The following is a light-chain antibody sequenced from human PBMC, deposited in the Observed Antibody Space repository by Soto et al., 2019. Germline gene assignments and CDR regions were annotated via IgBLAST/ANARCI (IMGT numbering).Light chain of an antibody. Sequence: QSVLTQPASVSGSPGQSITVSCTGTSSDFGSYNLVSWYQQYPGKAPKLMIYEVNNRPSGVSYRFSGSKSGDTASLTISGLQAEDDADYYCSSYTSSAPFYVFGTGTKVTVL. CDR1: SSDFGSYNL. V-gene: IGLV2-14*02. CDR3: SSYTSSAPFYV. CDR2: EVN. J-gene: IGLJ1*01.